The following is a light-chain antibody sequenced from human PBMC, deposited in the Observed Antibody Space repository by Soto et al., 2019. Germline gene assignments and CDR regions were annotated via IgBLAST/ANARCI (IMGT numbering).Light chain of an antibody. CDR3: AAWDDSLNGYV. J-gene: IGLJ1*01. CDR1: SSNIGTNA. V-gene: IGLV1-44*01. CDR2: NNN. Sequence: QSVLTQPPSASGTPGQRVTISCSGGSSNIGTNAVNWYQQLPGTAPKLLIYNNNQQPSGVPDRFSGSKSGTSASLAISGLQSEDEADYYCAAWDDSLNGYVFGTGTRSPS.